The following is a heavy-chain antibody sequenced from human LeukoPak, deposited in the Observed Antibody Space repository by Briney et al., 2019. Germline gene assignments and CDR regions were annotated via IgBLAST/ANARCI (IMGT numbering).Heavy chain of an antibody. D-gene: IGHD2-2*01. CDR3: ARGGTSWFDP. V-gene: IGHV4-34*01. CDR2: ITHNGST. J-gene: IGHJ5*02. CDR1: GESLNDYY. Sequence: SETLSLTCGVHGESLNDYYWSWIRQSPGKGLEWIGEITHNGSTTFNPSLESQLTISVDTSKNQFSLNLSSVTAADTAVYYCARGGTSWFDPWGQGTLVTVSS.